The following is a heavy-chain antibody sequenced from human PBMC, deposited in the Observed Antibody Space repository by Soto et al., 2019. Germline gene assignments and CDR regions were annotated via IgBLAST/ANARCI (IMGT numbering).Heavy chain of an antibody. CDR1: GFTLSNAW. D-gene: IGHD3-3*01. CDR2: IKSRSDGGTL. V-gene: IGHV3-15*01. CDR3: TTDTRRISVFGVPWDS. Sequence: EVQLEESGGGPVEPGGSLRLSCAASGFTLSNAWMNWVRHTPGRGLEWVGRIKSRSDGGTLDYGAPVKGRFTISRDDSLNTVYLQMNSLTAEDTGVYYCTTDTRRISVFGVPWDSWGQGTLVTVSS. J-gene: IGHJ4*02.